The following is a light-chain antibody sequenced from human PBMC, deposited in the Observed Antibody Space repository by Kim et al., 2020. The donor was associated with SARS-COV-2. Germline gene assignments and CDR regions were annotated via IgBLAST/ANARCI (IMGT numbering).Light chain of an antibody. Sequence: DIQMTQSPSSLSASVGDRVTITCRTTQNISSHLNWYQQKPGRAPKLLISTASSLQSGVPSRFSGSGSETDFTLTISSLQPDDFATYFCQQSYIAPCTFGPGTKVDIK. J-gene: IGKJ3*01. V-gene: IGKV1-39*01. CDR2: TAS. CDR3: QQSYIAPCT. CDR1: QNISSH.